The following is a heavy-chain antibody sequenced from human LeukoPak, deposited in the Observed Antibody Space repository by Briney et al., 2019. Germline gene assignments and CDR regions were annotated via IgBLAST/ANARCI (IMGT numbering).Heavy chain of an antibody. J-gene: IGHJ4*02. CDR1: GFTFSSYA. CDR3: AKDWEVLLWFGEYSYFDY. Sequence: GGSLRLSCAASGFTFSSYAMSWVRQAPGKGLEWVSAISGSGGSTYYADSVKGRFTISRDNSKNTLYLQMNSLRAEDTAVYYCAKDWEVLLWFGEYSYFDYWGQGTLVSVSS. D-gene: IGHD3-10*01. CDR2: ISGSGGST. V-gene: IGHV3-23*01.